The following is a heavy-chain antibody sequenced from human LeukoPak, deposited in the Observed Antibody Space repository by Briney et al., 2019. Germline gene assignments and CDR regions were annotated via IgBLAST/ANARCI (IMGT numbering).Heavy chain of an antibody. J-gene: IGHJ6*03. Sequence: KASETLSLTCAVYGGSFSGYYWNWIRQPPGKGLEWIGEINQSGSTNYNPALNSRVTISVDTSKKQVSLKMSSVTAADTAVYYCARGLKHFVLYYYYIDVWGNGTTVTVSS. CDR1: GGSFSGYY. CDR2: INQSGST. CDR3: ARGLKHFVLYYYYIDV. V-gene: IGHV4-34*01. D-gene: IGHD6-6*01.